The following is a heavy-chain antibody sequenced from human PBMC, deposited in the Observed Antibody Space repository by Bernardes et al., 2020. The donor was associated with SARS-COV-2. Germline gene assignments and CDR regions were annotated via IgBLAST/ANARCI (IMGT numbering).Heavy chain of an antibody. D-gene: IGHD1-26*01. CDR2: IYYSGST. CDR1: GGSITRSSYY. V-gene: IGHV4-39*01. J-gene: IGHJ6*02. Sequence: SETLSLTCTVSGGSITRSSYYWGWIRQPPGEGLEWIGSIYYSGSTYCNPSLKSRVTISVDTSTNQFFLKLSSVTAADTALYSCARHRGGSSMHYYGMDVWGQGTTVTVSS. CDR3: ARHRGGSSMHYYGMDV.